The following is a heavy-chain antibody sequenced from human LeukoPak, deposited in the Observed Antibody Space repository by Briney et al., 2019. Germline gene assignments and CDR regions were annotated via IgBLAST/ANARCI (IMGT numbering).Heavy chain of an antibody. Sequence: SGTLSLTCAVSGASISSSNWWSWVRQTPGKGLEGMGETHHSGTTNYSPSLKSRVTISVDKCKNQFYLKLSSVTAADTAVYYCARVRYDSSGYYYDYWGQGTLVTVSS. CDR2: THHSGTT. D-gene: IGHD3-22*01. CDR1: GASISSSNW. J-gene: IGHJ4*02. V-gene: IGHV4-4*02. CDR3: ARVRYDSSGYYYDY.